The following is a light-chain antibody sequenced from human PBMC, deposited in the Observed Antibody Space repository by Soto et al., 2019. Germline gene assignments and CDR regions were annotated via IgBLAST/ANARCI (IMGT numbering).Light chain of an antibody. J-gene: IGKJ2*01. Sequence: DIVMTQSPATLSVSVGDSATLSCRASQSVNNNLAWYQQKPGRAPSLLIHGASTMNNGIPARFSGSGSGTEFTLTISSLQPEDFAGYYCQQYNNWPTHTFGQGTKLEIK. CDR2: GAS. CDR3: QQYNNWPTHT. CDR1: QSVNNN. V-gene: IGKV3-15*01.